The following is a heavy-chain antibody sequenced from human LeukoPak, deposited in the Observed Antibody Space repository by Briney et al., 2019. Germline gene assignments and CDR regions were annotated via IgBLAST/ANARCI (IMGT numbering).Heavy chain of an antibody. CDR3: ARGFGELFSLIYFDY. V-gene: IGHV1-46*01. CDR2: INPSGGST. J-gene: IGHJ4*02. D-gene: IGHD3-10*01. CDR1: GYTFTSYY. Sequence: ASVKVSCKASGYTFTSYYMHWVRQAPGQGREWMGIINPSGGSTSYAQKFQGRVTMTRDTSTSTVYMELSSLRSEDTAVYYCARGFGELFSLIYFDYWGQGTLVTVSS.